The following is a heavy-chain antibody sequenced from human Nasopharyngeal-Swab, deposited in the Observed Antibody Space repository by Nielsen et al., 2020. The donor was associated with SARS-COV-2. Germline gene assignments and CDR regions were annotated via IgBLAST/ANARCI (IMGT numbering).Heavy chain of an antibody. CDR2: IIPIFGTA. J-gene: IGHJ6*02. D-gene: IGHD1-26*01. CDR1: GGTFSSYA. Sequence: SVKVSYKASGGTFSSYAISWVRQAPGQGLEWMGGIIPIFGTANYAQKFQGRVTITADESTSTAYMELNSLRAEDTAVYYCARDAEVVVGATMGSYGMDVWGQGTTVTVSS. CDR3: ARDAEVVVGATMGSYGMDV. V-gene: IGHV1-69*13.